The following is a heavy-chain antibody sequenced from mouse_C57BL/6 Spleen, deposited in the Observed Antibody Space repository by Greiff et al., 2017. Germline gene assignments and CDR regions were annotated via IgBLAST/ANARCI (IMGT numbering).Heavy chain of an antibody. CDR1: GFTFSSYG. Sequence: EVQLVESGGDLVKPGGSLKLSCAASGFTFSSYGMSWVRQTPDKRLEWVATISSGGSYTYYPDSVKGRFTISRDNAKNTLYLQMSSLKSEDTAMYYWASRALGSTYCYFDVWGTGTTVTVSS. V-gene: IGHV5-6*01. CDR3: ASRALGSTYCYFDV. J-gene: IGHJ1*03. CDR2: ISSGGSYT. D-gene: IGHD1-1*01.